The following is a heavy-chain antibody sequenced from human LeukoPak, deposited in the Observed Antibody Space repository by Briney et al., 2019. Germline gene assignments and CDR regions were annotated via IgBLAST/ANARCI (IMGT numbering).Heavy chain of an antibody. J-gene: IGHJ4*02. Sequence: GGSLRLSCAASGFTLDDYAMEWVRQIPGKGLEWVSLISGDGGTTFYADSVRGRFTISRDNKKNSLFLQMHSLRNEDTGVYYCAKCGGCYWGRGDYWGQGTLVSVSS. CDR1: GFTLDDYA. V-gene: IGHV3-43*02. CDR3: AKCGGCYWGRGDY. CDR2: ISGDGGTT. D-gene: IGHD1-26*01.